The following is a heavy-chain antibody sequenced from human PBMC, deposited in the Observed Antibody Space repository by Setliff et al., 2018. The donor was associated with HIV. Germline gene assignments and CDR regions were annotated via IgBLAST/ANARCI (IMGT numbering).Heavy chain of an antibody. J-gene: IGHJ3*01. CDR3: ANPHDGGAFDV. CDR2: VIPSFATA. CDR1: GGTFKNLA. Sequence: SVKVSCKASGGTFKNLAISWVRQAPGQGLEWMGGVIPSFATANYAQKFQGRITITAHELTSTVYMDLNSLKSEDSAVYYCANPHDGGAFDVWGQGTAVTVSS. D-gene: IGHD1-1*01. V-gene: IGHV1-69*13.